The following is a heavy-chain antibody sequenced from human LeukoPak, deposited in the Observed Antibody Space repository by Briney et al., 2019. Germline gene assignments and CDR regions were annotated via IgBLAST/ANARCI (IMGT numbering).Heavy chain of an antibody. CDR3: ARHLNIGVGATSRSCYD. CDR1: GYSITSGYY. D-gene: IGHD1-26*01. CDR2: VYHSGST. V-gene: IGHV4-38-2*02. J-gene: IGHJ4*02. Sequence: SETMSLTCTVSGYSITSGYYWVWIRQPPGKGLEWIGSVYHSGSTYYSSSLRNRVTLSVDSSKNQFSLKVNSVTAADTAIYYCARHLNIGVGATSRSCYDWRQGTVVTVSS.